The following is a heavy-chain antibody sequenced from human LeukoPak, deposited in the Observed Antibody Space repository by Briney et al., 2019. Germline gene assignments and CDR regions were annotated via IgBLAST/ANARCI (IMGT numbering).Heavy chain of an antibody. D-gene: IGHD3-22*01. Sequence: GGSLRLSCAASGFTFSSYWMSWVRQAPGKGLEWVANIKQDGSEKYYVDSVKGRFTISRDNAKNSLYLQMNTLSAEDTVACYCARGRSGYPFDYWGQGTLVTVFS. CDR2: IKQDGSEK. V-gene: IGHV3-7*03. CDR3: ARGRSGYPFDY. J-gene: IGHJ4*02. CDR1: GFTFSSYW.